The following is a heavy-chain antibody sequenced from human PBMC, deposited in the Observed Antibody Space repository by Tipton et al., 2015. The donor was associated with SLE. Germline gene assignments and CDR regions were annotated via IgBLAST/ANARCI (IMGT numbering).Heavy chain of an antibody. D-gene: IGHD3-10*01. V-gene: IGHV4-4*08. J-gene: IGHJ3*02. CDR1: GGSISSFY. Sequence: TLSLTCTVSGGSISSFYLSWIRQPPGKGLEWVGHIYSRGNTNYNPPLKSRVTISVTTTNNQFSLKLNSVTAADTAVYYCARKQWFGELSAFDIWGQGTMVTVSS. CDR3: ARKQWFGELSAFDI. CDR2: IYSRGNT.